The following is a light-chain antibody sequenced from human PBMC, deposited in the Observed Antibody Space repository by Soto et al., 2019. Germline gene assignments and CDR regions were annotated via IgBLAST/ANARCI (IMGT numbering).Light chain of an antibody. V-gene: IGKV3-15*01. CDR1: QSVSSF. Sequence: EIVMTQSPATLSVSPGERATLSCRASQSVSSFLAWYQQKPGQAPRLLIYGASTRATGIPARFSGSGCGTEFTLTISSLQSEDFAVYYCQRYANWPPWTFGQGTKVKIK. J-gene: IGKJ1*01. CDR3: QRYANWPPWT. CDR2: GAS.